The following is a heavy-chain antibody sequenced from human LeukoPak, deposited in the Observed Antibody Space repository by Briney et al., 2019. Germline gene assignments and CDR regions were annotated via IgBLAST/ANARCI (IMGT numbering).Heavy chain of an antibody. J-gene: IGHJ4*02. CDR3: ARDLGSGGDY. Sequence: PSETLSLTCTVSGGSISTYYWSWIRQPPGKGLEWIGYVYYSGSTNYNPSLMSRVTISVDTSKNQFSLKLSSVTAADTAVYYCARDLGSGGDYWGQGTLVTVSS. CDR2: VYYSGST. D-gene: IGHD3-16*01. V-gene: IGHV4-59*12. CDR1: GGSISTYY.